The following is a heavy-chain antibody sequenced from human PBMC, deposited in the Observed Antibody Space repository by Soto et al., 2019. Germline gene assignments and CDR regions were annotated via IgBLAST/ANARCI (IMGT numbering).Heavy chain of an antibody. CDR3: ASCPWTYCSSTSCYVSHYYYYMDV. J-gene: IGHJ6*03. D-gene: IGHD2-2*01. CDR2: ISSSSSTI. Sequence: EVQLVESGGGLVQPGGSLRLSCAASGFTFSSYSMNWVRQAPGKGLEWVSYISSSSSTIYYEDSVKGRFTISRDNAKNSLCLQMNSLRAEDTAVYYCASCPWTYCSSTSCYVSHYYYYMDVWGKGTTVTVSS. V-gene: IGHV3-48*01. CDR1: GFTFSSYS.